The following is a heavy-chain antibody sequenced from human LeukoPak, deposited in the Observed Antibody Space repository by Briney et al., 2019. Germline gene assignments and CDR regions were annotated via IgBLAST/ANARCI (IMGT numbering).Heavy chain of an antibody. V-gene: IGHV5-51*01. CDR1: GYSFTSYW. D-gene: IGHD3-22*01. CDR3: ARHVSSGYDIPPGGMDV. Sequence: GESLKISCKGSGYSFTSYWIGWVRQMPGKGLEWMGIIYPGDSDTRYSPSFQGQVTISADKSISTAYLQWSSLKASDTAMYYCARHVSSGYDIPPGGMDVWGKGTTVTVSS. CDR2: IYPGDSDT. J-gene: IGHJ6*04.